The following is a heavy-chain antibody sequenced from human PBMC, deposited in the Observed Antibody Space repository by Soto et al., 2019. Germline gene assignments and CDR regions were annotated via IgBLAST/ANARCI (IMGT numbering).Heavy chain of an antibody. V-gene: IGHV3-30*18. CDR2: ISYDGSNK. J-gene: IGHJ5*02. CDR1: GFTFSSYG. D-gene: IGHD6-13*01. CDR3: AKGPIAAAGTDWFDP. Sequence: PGGSLRLSCAASGFTFSSYGMHWVRQAPGKGLEWVAVISYDGSNKYYADSVKGRFTVSRDNSKNTLYLQMNSLRAEDTAVYYCAKGPIAAAGTDWFDPWGQGTLVTVSS.